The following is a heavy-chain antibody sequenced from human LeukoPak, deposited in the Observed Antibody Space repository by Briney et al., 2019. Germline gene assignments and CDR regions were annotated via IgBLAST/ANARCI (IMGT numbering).Heavy chain of an antibody. Sequence: ASVKVSCKASGYTFTSYGISWVRQAPGQGLEWMGWISVYNGNTNYAQKLQGRVTMTTDTSTSTAYMELRSLRSDDTAVYYCARDRPGDSGSYWGYYYYYYMDVWGKGTTVTVSS. CDR2: ISVYNGNT. V-gene: IGHV1-18*01. CDR3: ARDRPGDSGSYWGYYYYYYMDV. D-gene: IGHD1-26*01. CDR1: GYTFTSYG. J-gene: IGHJ6*03.